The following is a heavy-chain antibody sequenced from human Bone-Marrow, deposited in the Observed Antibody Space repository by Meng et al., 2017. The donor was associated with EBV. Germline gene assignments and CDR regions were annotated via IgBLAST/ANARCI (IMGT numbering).Heavy chain of an antibody. J-gene: IGHJ4*02. D-gene: IGHD3-9*01. CDR1: GGSISSSNW. Sequence: QVRLRESGPVLVKRSGTRTVTCAVSGGSISSSNWWSWVRQPPGKGLEWIGEIYHSGSTNYNPSLKSRVTISVDKSKNQFSLKLSSVTAADTAVYYCAKDLRGLTGYFPFDYWGQGTLVTVSS. V-gene: IGHV4-4*02. CDR2: IYHSGST. CDR3: AKDLRGLTGYFPFDY.